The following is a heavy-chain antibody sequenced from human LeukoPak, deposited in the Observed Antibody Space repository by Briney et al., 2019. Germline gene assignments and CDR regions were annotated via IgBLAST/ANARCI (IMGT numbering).Heavy chain of an antibody. CDR1: GGSFSGYY. V-gene: IGHV4-34*01. D-gene: IGHD3-16*01. CDR3: ARGGYGPYYYGMDV. CDR2: INHSGST. Sequence: SETLSLTCAVYGGSFSGYYWSWIRQPPGKGLEWIGEINHSGSTNYNPSLKSRVTISVDTSKNQFSLKLSSVTAADTAVYYCARGGYGPYYYGMDVWGQGTTVTVSS. J-gene: IGHJ6*02.